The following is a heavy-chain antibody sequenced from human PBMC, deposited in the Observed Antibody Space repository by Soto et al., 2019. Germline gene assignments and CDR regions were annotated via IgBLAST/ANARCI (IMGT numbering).Heavy chain of an antibody. J-gene: IGHJ4*02. V-gene: IGHV1-69*13. Sequence: SVKVSCKASGGTFSSYAISWVRQAPGQGLEWMGGIIPIFGTANYAQKFQGRVTITADESTSTAYMELSSLRSEDTAVYYCAMGAYYDFWSGYYTYWGQGTLVTVSS. D-gene: IGHD3-3*01. CDR1: GGTFSSYA. CDR2: IIPIFGTA. CDR3: AMGAYYDFWSGYYTY.